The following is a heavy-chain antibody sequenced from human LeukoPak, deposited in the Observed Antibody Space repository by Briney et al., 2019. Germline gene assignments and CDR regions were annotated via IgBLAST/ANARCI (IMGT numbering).Heavy chain of an antibody. V-gene: IGHV4-34*01. J-gene: IGHJ4*02. D-gene: IGHD6-19*01. CDR3: ARGSSSGWYGEYFDY. CDR2: INHSGST. CDR1: GGSFSGYY. Sequence: PSETLSLTCAVYGGSFSGYYWSWIRQPPGKGLEWIGEINHSGSTNYNPSLKSRVTISVDTSKNQSSLKLSSVTAADTAVYYCARGSSSGWYGEYFDYWGQGTLVTVSS.